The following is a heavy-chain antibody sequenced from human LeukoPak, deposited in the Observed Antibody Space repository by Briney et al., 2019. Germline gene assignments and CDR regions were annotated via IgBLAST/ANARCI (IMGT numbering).Heavy chain of an antibody. J-gene: IGHJ4*02. Sequence: XRGKGGEWGSAISGRGGSTYYADSVKGRFTISRDNGKNSRDLQMNSLRAEDTAVYYCAKARYSSGKHPNDSWGQGTLVTVSS. D-gene: IGHD6-19*01. CDR3: AKARYSSGKHPNDS. CDR2: ISGRGGST. V-gene: IGHV3-23*01.